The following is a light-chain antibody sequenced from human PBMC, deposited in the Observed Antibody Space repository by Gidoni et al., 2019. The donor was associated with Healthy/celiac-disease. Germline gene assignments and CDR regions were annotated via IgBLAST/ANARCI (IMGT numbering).Light chain of an antibody. CDR1: KLGDKY. CDR2: QDS. CDR3: QVWDSSILV. V-gene: IGLV3-1*01. Sequence: SYELTQPPSVSVSPGQTASITCSGDKLGDKYACWYQQKPGQSPVLVIYQDSKRPSGIPERFSGSNSGNTATLTISGTQAMDEADYYCQVWDSSILVFGGGTKLTVL. J-gene: IGLJ2*01.